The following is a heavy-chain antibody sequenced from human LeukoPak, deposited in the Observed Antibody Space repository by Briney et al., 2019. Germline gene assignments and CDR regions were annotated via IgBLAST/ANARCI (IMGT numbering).Heavy chain of an antibody. J-gene: IGHJ4*02. D-gene: IGHD2-15*01. CDR1: GFTFSSYA. CDR2: ISGSGGST. V-gene: IGHV3-23*01. CDR3: ARLILHCSGGSCYQDRNAVDDY. Sequence: PGGSLRLSCAASGFTFSSYAMSWVRQAPGKGLEWVSAISGSGGSTYYADSVKGRFTISRDNSKNTLYLQMNSLRAEDTAVYYCARLILHCSGGSCYQDRNAVDDYWGQGTLVTVSS.